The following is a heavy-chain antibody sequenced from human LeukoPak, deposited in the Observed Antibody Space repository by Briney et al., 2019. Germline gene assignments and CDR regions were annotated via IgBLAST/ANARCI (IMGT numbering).Heavy chain of an antibody. Sequence: SETLSLTCTVSGGSISSYYWSWIRQPPGKGLEWIGYIYYSGSTNYNPSLKSRVTISVDTSKNQFSLKLSSVTAADTAVYYCARLDYDILTGYRYFDYWGQGTLVTVSS. J-gene: IGHJ4*02. V-gene: IGHV4-59*08. CDR1: GGSISSYY. CDR3: ARLDYDILTGYRYFDY. CDR2: IYYSGST. D-gene: IGHD3-9*01.